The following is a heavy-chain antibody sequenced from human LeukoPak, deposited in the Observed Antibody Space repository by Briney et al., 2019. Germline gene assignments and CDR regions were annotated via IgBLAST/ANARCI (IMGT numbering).Heavy chain of an antibody. CDR3: ARDGVAAGLYFDS. V-gene: IGHV3-7*03. Sequence: GGSLRLSCAASGFRFSDYWMNWVRQAPGKGLERVASINQGGSEKHYVDSLRGRFTISRDNAKNSLYLQMSSLRVVDTAVYYCARDGVAAGLYFDSWGQGTLVTVTS. CDR1: GFRFSDYW. J-gene: IGHJ4*02. CDR2: INQGGSEK. D-gene: IGHD2-15*01.